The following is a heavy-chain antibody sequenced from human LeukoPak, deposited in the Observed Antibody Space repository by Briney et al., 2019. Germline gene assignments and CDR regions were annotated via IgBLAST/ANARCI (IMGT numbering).Heavy chain of an antibody. CDR2: INPNSGGT. Sequence: GASVKVSCKASGYTFTGYYMHWVRQAPGQGLEWMGWINPNSGGTNYAQKFQGRVTMTRDTSISTAYIELSRLRSDDTAVYYCARTTYCSSTSCRKGFDYWGQGTLVTVSS. CDR1: GYTFTGYY. CDR3: ARTTYCSSTSCRKGFDY. D-gene: IGHD2-2*01. V-gene: IGHV1-2*02. J-gene: IGHJ4*02.